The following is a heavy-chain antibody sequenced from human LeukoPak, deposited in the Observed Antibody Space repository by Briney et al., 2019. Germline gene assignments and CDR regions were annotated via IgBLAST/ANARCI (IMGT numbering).Heavy chain of an antibody. CDR1: GYTFTSYY. V-gene: IGHV1-46*01. CDR3: ARAYCSGGSCYSLDY. J-gene: IGHJ4*02. CDR2: INPSGGST. Sequence: ASVKVSCKASGYTFTSYYMHWVRQAPGQGLEWMGIINPSGGSTSYAQKFQGRVTMTRDMSTSTVYMELSSLRSEDTAVYYCARAYCSGGSCYSLDYWGQGTPVTVSS. D-gene: IGHD2-15*01.